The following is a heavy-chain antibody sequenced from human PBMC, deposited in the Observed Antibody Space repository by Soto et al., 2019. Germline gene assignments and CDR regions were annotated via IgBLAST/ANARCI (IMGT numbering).Heavy chain of an antibody. D-gene: IGHD4-17*01. Sequence: GSLRLSCAASGFTFSSYGMHWVRQAPGKGLEWVAVISYDGSNKYYADSVKGRFTISRDNSKNTLYLQMNSLRAEDTAVYYCAKSSTVTTRIRGYYYYYYMDVWGKGTTVTVS. V-gene: IGHV3-30*18. CDR2: ISYDGSNK. CDR3: AKSSTVTTRIRGYYYYYYMDV. J-gene: IGHJ6*03. CDR1: GFTFSSYG.